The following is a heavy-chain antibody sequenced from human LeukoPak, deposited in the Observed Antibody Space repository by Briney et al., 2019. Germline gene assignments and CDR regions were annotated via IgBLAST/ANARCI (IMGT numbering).Heavy chain of an antibody. D-gene: IGHD3-9*01. J-gene: IGHJ6*03. Sequence: SVKVSSKASGGTFSSYAISWVRQAPGQGLEWMGRIIPIFGTANYAQKFQGRVTITTDESTSTAYMELSSLRSEDTAVYYCARDYDILTGSYYYYMDVWGKGTTVTVSS. CDR1: GGTFSSYA. CDR3: ARDYDILTGSYYYYMDV. V-gene: IGHV1-69*05. CDR2: IIPIFGTA.